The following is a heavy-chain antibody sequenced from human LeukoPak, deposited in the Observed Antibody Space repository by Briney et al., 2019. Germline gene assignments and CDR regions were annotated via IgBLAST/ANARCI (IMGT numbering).Heavy chain of an antibody. J-gene: IGHJ3*02. Sequence: ASVKVSCKVSGYTLTELSMHWVRQAPGKGLEWMGGFDPEDGEAIYAQKFQGRVTMTEDTSTDTAYMELSSLRSEDTAEYYCATRSPVMPPEAFDIWGQGTMVAVSS. V-gene: IGHV1-24*01. D-gene: IGHD3-16*01. CDR2: FDPEDGEA. CDR1: GYTLTELS. CDR3: ATRSPVMPPEAFDI.